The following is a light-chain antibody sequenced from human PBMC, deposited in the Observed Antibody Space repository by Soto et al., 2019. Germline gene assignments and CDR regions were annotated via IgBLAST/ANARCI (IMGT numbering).Light chain of an antibody. CDR3: HQYDYWPFT. CDR2: ATS. CDR1: QSVSNK. Sequence: EVVMTQSPATLSVSPGERVTLSCRASQSVSNKLAWFQQKPGQAPRLLMSATSTRATGIPARFSGSGSGTEFTLTVSSLQSEDFALYFCHQYDYWPFTFGGGTKVDI. J-gene: IGKJ4*01. V-gene: IGKV3D-15*01.